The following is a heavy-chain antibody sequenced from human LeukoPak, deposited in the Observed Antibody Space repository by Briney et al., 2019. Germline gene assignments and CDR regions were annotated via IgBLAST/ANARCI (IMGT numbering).Heavy chain of an antibody. J-gene: IGHJ6*02. Sequence: ASVKVSCKASGYTFTSYAMHWARQAPGQRLEWMGWINAGNGNTKYSQKFQGRVTITRDTSASTAYMELSSLRSEDTAVYYCARSSCSGGSCSLYYYYGMDVWGQGTTVTVSS. CDR1: GYTFTSYA. CDR2: INAGNGNT. D-gene: IGHD2-15*01. CDR3: ARSSCSGGSCSLYYYYGMDV. V-gene: IGHV1-3*01.